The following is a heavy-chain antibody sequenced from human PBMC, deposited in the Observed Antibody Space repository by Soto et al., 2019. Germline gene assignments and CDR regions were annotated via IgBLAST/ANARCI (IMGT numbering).Heavy chain of an antibody. V-gene: IGHV3-30-3*01. CDR1: GFTFSSYA. CDR3: AREGSGYLDY. Sequence: VQLVESGGGVVQPGRSLRLSCAASGFTFSSYAMHWVRQAPGKGLEWVAVISYDGSNKYYADSVKGRFTISRDNSKNTLYLKMNSLRAEDTAVYYCAREGSGYLDYWGQGTLVTVSS. CDR2: ISYDGSNK. J-gene: IGHJ4*02. D-gene: IGHD2-15*01.